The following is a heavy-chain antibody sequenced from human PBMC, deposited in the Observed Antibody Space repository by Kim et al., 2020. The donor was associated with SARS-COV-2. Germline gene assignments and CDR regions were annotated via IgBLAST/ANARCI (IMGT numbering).Heavy chain of an antibody. V-gene: IGHV1-2*06. J-gene: IGHJ6*03. CDR1: GYTFTGYY. Sequence: ASVKVSCKASGYTFTGYYMHWVRQAPGQGLEWMGRINPNSGGTNYAQKFQGRVTMTRDTSISTAYMELSRLRSDDTAVYYCARAAWGRGRGSYYMDVWGKGTTVTVSS. D-gene: IGHD1-26*01. CDR2: INPNSGGT. CDR3: ARAAWGRGRGSYYMDV.